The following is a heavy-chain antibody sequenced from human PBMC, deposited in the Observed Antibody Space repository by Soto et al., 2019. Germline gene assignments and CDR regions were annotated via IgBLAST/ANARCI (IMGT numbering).Heavy chain of an antibody. CDR1: GITFISYA. V-gene: IGHV3-33*08. CDR2: IRYDGSNK. Sequence: GGSQRHTCAASGITFISYAMSWVHQAPGKGLEWVAAIRYDGSNKYYADSVKGRFTISRDNSKNTLYLQMNSLRAEDTAVYYCAGGDCSGGSCYSSVWGKGTTVTVPS. CDR3: AGGDCSGGSCYSSV. J-gene: IGHJ6*04. D-gene: IGHD2-15*01.